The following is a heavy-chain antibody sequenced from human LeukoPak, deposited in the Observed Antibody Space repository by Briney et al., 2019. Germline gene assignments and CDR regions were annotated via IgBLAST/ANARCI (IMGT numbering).Heavy chain of an antibody. Sequence: ASVKVSCKASGYTFTGYYMHWVRQAPGQGLEWMGWINPNSGRTNYAQKFQGRVTMTRDTSISTAYLELSRLRSDDTAVYYCARDGIDSSGYYPDYWGQGTLVTVSS. D-gene: IGHD3-22*01. J-gene: IGHJ4*02. CDR2: INPNSGRT. CDR1: GYTFTGYY. V-gene: IGHV1-2*02. CDR3: ARDGIDSSGYYPDY.